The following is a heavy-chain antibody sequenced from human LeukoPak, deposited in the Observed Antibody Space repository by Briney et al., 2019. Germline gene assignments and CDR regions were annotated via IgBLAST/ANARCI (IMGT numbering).Heavy chain of an antibody. CDR2: VNPKSGGT. V-gene: IGHV1-2*02. CDR3: ARDFYTSGKGAFDI. D-gene: IGHD2/OR15-2a*01. J-gene: IGHJ3*02. Sequence: EASVKVSCKTSGYTFTGPYIHWVRQAPGQGLEWRGWVNPKSGGTSYAQRFQDRITLARDTSISTVYMELSRLISDDTAVYYCARDFYTSGKGAFDIWGQGTMVTVSS. CDR1: GYTFTGPY.